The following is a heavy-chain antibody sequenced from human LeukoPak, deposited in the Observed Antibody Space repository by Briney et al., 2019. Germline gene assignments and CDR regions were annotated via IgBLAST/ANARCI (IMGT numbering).Heavy chain of an antibody. Sequence: ASVKVSCKASGYTFTSYGISWVRQAPGQGLEWMGWISAYNGNTNYAQELQGRVTMTTDTSTSTAYMELRSLRSDDTAVYYCARRDRSIGDSSGYPFAEYFQHWGQGTLVTVSS. V-gene: IGHV1-18*01. CDR3: ARRDRSIGDSSGYPFAEYFQH. CDR2: ISAYNGNT. CDR1: GYTFTSYG. D-gene: IGHD3-22*01. J-gene: IGHJ1*01.